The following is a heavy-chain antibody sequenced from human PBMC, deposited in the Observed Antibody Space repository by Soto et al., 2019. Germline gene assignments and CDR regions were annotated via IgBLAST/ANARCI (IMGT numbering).Heavy chain of an antibody. V-gene: IGHV4-61*01. Sequence: NLSETLSLTCTVSGCSVSSGSYYWSWIRQPPGKGLEWIGYIYYSGSTNYHPSLKSRVTISVDTSKKQVSLKLSSVSAPDTARYLCAGYCSSSICPEYHYFALEVWGQGTTVTVSS. CDR2: IYYSGST. J-gene: IGHJ6*02. CDR1: GCSVSSGSYY. D-gene: IGHD2-2*01. CDR3: AGYCSSSICPEYHYFALEV.